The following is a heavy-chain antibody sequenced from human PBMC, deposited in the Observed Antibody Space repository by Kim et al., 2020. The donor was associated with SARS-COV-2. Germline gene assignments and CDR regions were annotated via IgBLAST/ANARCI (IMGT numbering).Heavy chain of an antibody. Sequence: GGSLRLSCAASGFTFSSYAMSWVRQAPGKGLEWVSAISGSGGSTYYADSVKGRFTISRDNSKNTLYLQMNSLRAEDTAVYYCAKGEVAATSRTVIGYYGMDAWGQGTTVTVSS. CDR2: ISGSGGST. V-gene: IGHV3-23*01. CDR3: AKGEVAATSRTVIGYYGMDA. D-gene: IGHD2-15*01. J-gene: IGHJ6*02. CDR1: GFTFSSYA.